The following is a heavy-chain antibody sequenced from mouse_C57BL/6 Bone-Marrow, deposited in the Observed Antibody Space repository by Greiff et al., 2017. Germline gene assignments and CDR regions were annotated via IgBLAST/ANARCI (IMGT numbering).Heavy chain of an antibody. CDR2: ISDGGSYT. J-gene: IGHJ3*01. CDR1: GFTFSSDA. CDR3: ARALWAWYAY. V-gene: IGHV5-4*03. Sequence: EVKLVESGGGLVKPGGSLKLSCAVSGFTFSSDAMSWVRQTPEKRRVWVATISDGGSYTYYPANVKGRITISKDNAKNHLYLQMSHLTSEDTAMYYCARALWAWYAYWGKGILVTVSA. D-gene: IGHD1-1*02.